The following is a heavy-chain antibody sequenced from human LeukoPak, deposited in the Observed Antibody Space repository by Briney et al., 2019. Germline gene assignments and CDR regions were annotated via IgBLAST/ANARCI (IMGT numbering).Heavy chain of an antibody. CDR3: AHRGDIIGFYFDY. J-gene: IGHJ4*02. CDR1: GFSLSTSGVG. D-gene: IGHD3-22*01. CDR2: IYWNDDD. V-gene: IGHV2-5*01. Sequence: SGPTLVKPTQTLTLTCTFSGFSLSTSGVGVGWIRQPPGKALEWLALIYWNDDDRYSPSLKSRLTITKDTSKNQVVLTMTNMDPGDTGTYYCAHRGDIIGFYFDYWARECWSPSPQ.